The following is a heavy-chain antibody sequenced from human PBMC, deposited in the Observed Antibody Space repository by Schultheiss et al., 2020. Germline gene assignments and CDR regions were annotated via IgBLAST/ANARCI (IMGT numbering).Heavy chain of an antibody. J-gene: IGHJ4*02. Sequence: SQTLSLTCTVSGGSISSYYWSWIRQPAGKGLEWIGYIYYSGSTNYNPSLKSRVTISVDKSKNQFSLKLSSVTAADTAVYYCARPMRGSSSGYYRYWGQGTLVTVSS. V-gene: IGHV4-59*12. D-gene: IGHD3-22*01. CDR1: GGSISSYY. CDR3: ARPMRGSSSGYYRY. CDR2: IYYSGST.